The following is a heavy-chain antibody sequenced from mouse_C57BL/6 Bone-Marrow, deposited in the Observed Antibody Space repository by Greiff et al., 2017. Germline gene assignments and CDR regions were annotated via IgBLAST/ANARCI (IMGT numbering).Heavy chain of an antibody. J-gene: IGHJ3*01. Sequence: QVQLQQPGAELVKPGASVKLSCKASGYTFPSYWMHWVKQRPGQGLEWIGMIHPTSGSTNYNEKFKSKDTLTVDKSSSTAYMQLSSLTSEDSAVYYGARDGRLRRAWFAYWGQGTLVTVSA. D-gene: IGHD2-4*01. CDR1: GYTFPSYW. CDR3: ARDGRLRRAWFAY. V-gene: IGHV1-64*01. CDR2: IHPTSGST.